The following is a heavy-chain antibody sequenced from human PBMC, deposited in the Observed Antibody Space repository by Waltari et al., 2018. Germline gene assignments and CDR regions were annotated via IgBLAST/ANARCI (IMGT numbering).Heavy chain of an antibody. CDR3: ARGQYYDSSGYYEGGYFDY. CDR1: GGSISSGGYY. V-gene: IGHV4-31*03. J-gene: IGHJ4*02. Sequence: QVQLQESGPGLVKPSQTLSLTCPVSGGSISSGGYYWRWIRQHPGTGLEWIGYIYYSGSTYYNPSLKSRVTISVDTSKNQFSLKLSSVTAADTAVYYCARGQYYDSSGYYEGGYFDYWGQGTLVTVSS. D-gene: IGHD3-22*01. CDR2: IYYSGST.